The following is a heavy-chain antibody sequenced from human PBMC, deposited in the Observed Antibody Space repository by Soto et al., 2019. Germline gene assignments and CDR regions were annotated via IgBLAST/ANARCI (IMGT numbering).Heavy chain of an antibody. CDR3: ARPMYYFDCGGYYSPPPYYGMDV. CDR1: GGTFSSYA. Sequence: QVQLVQSGAEVKKPGSSVKVSCKASGGTFSSYAISWVRQAPGQGLEWMGGIIPIFDTANYAQKFQGRVTITADESTSTAHRELSSLRSEGPAVYYCARPMYYFDCGGYYSPPPYYGMDVWGQGTTVTVSS. D-gene: IGHD3-22*01. J-gene: IGHJ6*02. V-gene: IGHV1-69*01. CDR2: IIPIFDTA.